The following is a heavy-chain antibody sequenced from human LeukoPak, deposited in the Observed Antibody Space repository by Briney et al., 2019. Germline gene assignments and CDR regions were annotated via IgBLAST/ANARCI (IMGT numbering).Heavy chain of an antibody. V-gene: IGHV3-30*18. Sequence: GGSLRLSCAASGFTYSSYGMHWVRQAPGEGLEWVAVISYDGSNKYYADSVKGRFTISRDNSKNTLYLQMNSLRAEDTAVYYCAKEGPLMDYDILTGSSVFDYWGQGTLVTVSS. CDR2: ISYDGSNK. J-gene: IGHJ4*02. CDR3: AKEGPLMDYDILTGSSVFDY. D-gene: IGHD3-9*01. CDR1: GFTYSSYG.